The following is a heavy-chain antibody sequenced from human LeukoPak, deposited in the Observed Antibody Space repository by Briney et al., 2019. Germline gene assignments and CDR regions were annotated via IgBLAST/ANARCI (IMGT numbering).Heavy chain of an antibody. D-gene: IGHD5-24*01. V-gene: IGHV1-2*02. CDR1: GYTFTSYY. CDR2: INPNSGGT. Sequence: ASVKVSCKASGYTFTSYYMHWVRQAPGQGFEWMGRINPNSGGTNYAQKFQGSVTMPRDTPISTADMELSRLRSDDTAVYYCARELVATINYWGQGTLVTVSS. CDR3: ARELVATINY. J-gene: IGHJ4*02.